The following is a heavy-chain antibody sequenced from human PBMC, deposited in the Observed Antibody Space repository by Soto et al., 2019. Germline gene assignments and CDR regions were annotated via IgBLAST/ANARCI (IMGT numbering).Heavy chain of an antibody. CDR1: GFSFSDYY. CDR2: IGASGSPI. CDR3: ARGTYGMDV. J-gene: IGHJ6*02. Sequence: QMQLVQSGGGLVKPGGSLRLSCAASGFSFSDYYMSWIRRAPGKGLEWVSYIGASGSPIYFGDSVKGRFSLSRDNTNNSLYLQMNSLRPDDTAVYYCARGTYGMDVWGQGTTVIVSS. D-gene: IGHD3-10*01. V-gene: IGHV3-11*01.